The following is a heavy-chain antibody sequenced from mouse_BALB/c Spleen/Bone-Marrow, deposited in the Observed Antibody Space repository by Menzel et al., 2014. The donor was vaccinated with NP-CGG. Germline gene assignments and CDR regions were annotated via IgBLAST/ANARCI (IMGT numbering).Heavy chain of an antibody. D-gene: IGHD2-14*01. Sequence: EVKLQESGAELVKPGASVQLSYTASGFNIKDTYMHWVRQRPEQGLEWIGRIDPANGNTKYDPKFQGKATITADTSSNTAYLQLSSLTSEDTAVYYCAYYRYDEGGFAFWGQGTLVTVSA. J-gene: IGHJ3*01. V-gene: IGHV14-3*02. CDR1: GFNIKDTY. CDR2: IDPANGNT. CDR3: AYYRYDEGGFAF.